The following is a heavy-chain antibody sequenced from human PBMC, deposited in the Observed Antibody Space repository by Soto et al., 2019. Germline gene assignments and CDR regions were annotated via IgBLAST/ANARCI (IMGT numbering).Heavy chain of an antibody. D-gene: IGHD3-22*01. CDR2: IYSGGST. Sequence: PGGFLRLSCAASGFTVSSTYMSWVRQAPGKGLEWVSLIYSGGSTYYADSAKGRFTISRDNSKNTLYLQMNSLRAEDTAVYYCARVTYYYDSSGSWAYDAFDIWGQGTMVTVSS. CDR1: GFTVSSTY. CDR3: ARVTYYYDSSGSWAYDAFDI. V-gene: IGHV3-66*01. J-gene: IGHJ3*02.